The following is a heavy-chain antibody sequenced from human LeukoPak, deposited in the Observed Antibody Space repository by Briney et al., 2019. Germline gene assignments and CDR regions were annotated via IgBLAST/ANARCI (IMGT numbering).Heavy chain of an antibody. V-gene: IGHV3-7*01. D-gene: IGHD3-22*01. J-gene: IGHJ4*02. CDR2: IKQDGSEK. Sequence: GGSLRLSCAVSGFTFSSHWMSWVRQAPGKGLEWVANIKQDGSEKYYVDSVKGRFTISRDNSKNTLYLQMNSLRAEDTAVYYCAKDGDYYDSSGYPDYWGQGTLVTVSS. CDR3: AKDGDYYDSSGYPDY. CDR1: GFTFSSHW.